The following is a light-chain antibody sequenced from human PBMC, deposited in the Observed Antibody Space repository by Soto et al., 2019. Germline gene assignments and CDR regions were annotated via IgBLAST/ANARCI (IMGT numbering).Light chain of an antibody. J-gene: IGKJ1*01. CDR2: DAS. CDR1: QIISSW. CDR3: QQYRT. V-gene: IGKV1-5*01. Sequence: DIQMTQSPSTLSASVGDRVTITCRASQIISSWLAWYQQKPGKAPKLLIYDASSLETGVPSRFSGSGAGTEFTLTISSLQPEDFATYYCQQYRTFGRGTKVEIK.